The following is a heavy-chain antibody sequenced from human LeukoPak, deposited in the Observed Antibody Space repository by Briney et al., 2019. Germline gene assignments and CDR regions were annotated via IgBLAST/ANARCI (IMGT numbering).Heavy chain of an antibody. Sequence: GGSLRLSCVVSEFPFSKFCMSWFRQAPGKGLEWISYIRSDSRIIHYADSVKGRFTISRDNGKNSLYLQMNSLRAEDTAVYYCARDFRNTGFDYWGQGTLVTVSS. CDR1: EFPFSKFC. CDR2: IRSDSRII. V-gene: IGHV3-11*01. J-gene: IGHJ4*02. CDR3: ARDFRNTGFDY. D-gene: IGHD4-17*01.